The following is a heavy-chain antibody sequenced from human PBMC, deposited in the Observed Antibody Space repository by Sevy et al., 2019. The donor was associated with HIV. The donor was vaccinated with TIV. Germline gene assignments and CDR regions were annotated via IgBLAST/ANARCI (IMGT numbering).Heavy chain of an antibody. D-gene: IGHD3-22*01. CDR3: ARSPDSTGYYPAFDS. Sequence: SETLSLTCTVSGGSVRSGSYYWSWIRQPPGKGLEWIGYIYSSGSTISNPSLESRVSISVDTSKNQVSLKLASVTAADTAVYYCARSPDSTGYYPAFDSWGQGTMVTVSS. V-gene: IGHV4-61*01. CDR1: GGSVRSGSYY. CDR2: IYSSGST. J-gene: IGHJ3*02.